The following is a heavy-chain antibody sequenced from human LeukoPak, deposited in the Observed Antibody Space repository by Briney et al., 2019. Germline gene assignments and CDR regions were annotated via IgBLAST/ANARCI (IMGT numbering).Heavy chain of an antibody. CDR1: GFTFSSYA. CDR2: VSGSGGST. Sequence: PGGSLRLSCAASGFTFSSYAMHWVRQAPGKGLEWVSTVSGSGGSTYYADSVKGRFTISRDNSKNTLYLQMSSLRAEDTAVYYCVKDKAMAPNNWFDPWGQGTLVTVSS. V-gene: IGHV3-64D*06. D-gene: IGHD5-18*01. CDR3: VKDKAMAPNNWFDP. J-gene: IGHJ5*02.